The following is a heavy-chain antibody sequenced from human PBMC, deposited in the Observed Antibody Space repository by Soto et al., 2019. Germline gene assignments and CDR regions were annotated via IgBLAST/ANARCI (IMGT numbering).Heavy chain of an antibody. CDR3: ARGILTGYTY. CDR1: GFTFSSYE. D-gene: IGHD3-9*01. Sequence: PGGSLRLSCAASGFTFSSYEMNWVRQAPGKGLEWVSYISSSGSTIYYADSVKGRFTISRDNARNSLYLQMNSLRAEDTAVYYCARGILTGYTYWGQGTLVTVSS. V-gene: IGHV3-48*03. CDR2: ISSSGSTI. J-gene: IGHJ4*02.